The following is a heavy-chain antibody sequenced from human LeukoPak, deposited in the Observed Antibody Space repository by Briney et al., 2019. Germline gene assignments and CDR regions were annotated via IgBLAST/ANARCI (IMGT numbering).Heavy chain of an antibody. CDR2: INPNSGGT. Sequence: GASVTVSCKASGYTFIGYYMHWVRQAPGQGLEWMGWINPNSGGTNYAQSFQGRVTMTRDTSISTAYMELSSLRSDDTAIYFCARGRVWGSYLVDFDYWGQGTLVTVSS. CDR1: GYTFIGYY. V-gene: IGHV1-2*02. CDR3: ARGRVWGSYLVDFDY. D-gene: IGHD3-16*02. J-gene: IGHJ4*02.